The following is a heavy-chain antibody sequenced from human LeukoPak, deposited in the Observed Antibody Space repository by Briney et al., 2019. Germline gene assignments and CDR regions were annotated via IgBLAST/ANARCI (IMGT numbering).Heavy chain of an antibody. CDR2: IWYDGSNK. D-gene: IGHD2-15*01. CDR3: AKEMKVCSGGSCYYYYMDV. V-gene: IGHV3-33*06. J-gene: IGHJ6*03. Sequence: GGSLRLSCAASGFTFSSYGMQWVRQAPGEGLEWVAVIWYDGSNKYYADSVKGRFTISRDNSKNTLYLQMNSLRAEDTAVYYCAKEMKVCSGGSCYYYYMDVWGKGTTVTVSS. CDR1: GFTFSSYG.